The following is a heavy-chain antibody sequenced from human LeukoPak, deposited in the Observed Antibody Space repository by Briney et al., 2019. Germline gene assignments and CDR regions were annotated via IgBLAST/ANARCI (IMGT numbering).Heavy chain of an antibody. Sequence: SVTVSCKDSGGSLSSHSITWVRQAPGQGLESMGGTFPILVTPNYAQKFQGRVTITTDASTNTAYMELTSLRSEDTAVYYCARSPLAHSGTYSEEWGRGQLVMVSS. J-gene: IGHJ4*02. D-gene: IGHD5-12*01. CDR1: GGSLSSHS. CDR2: TFPILVTP. CDR3: ARSPLAHSGTYSEE. V-gene: IGHV1-69*16.